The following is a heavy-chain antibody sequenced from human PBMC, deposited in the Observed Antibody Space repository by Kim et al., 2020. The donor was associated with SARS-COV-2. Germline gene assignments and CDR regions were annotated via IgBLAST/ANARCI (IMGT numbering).Heavy chain of an antibody. CDR3: APSFDY. V-gene: IGHV1-2*02. Sequence: PNRGGPNYAQKFQGRVTMTRDTSISTAYMELSRLRSDDTAVYYCAPSFDYWGQGTLVTVSS. CDR2: PNRGGP. J-gene: IGHJ4*02.